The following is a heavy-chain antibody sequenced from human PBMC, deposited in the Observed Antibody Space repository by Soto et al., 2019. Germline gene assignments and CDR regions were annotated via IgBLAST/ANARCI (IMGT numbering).Heavy chain of an antibody. D-gene: IGHD2-15*01. CDR3: ARDSYCSGGSCAPGDWFDP. CDR2: IWYDGSNK. J-gene: IGHJ5*02. Sequence: GGSLRLSCAASGFSFSSCGMHWVRQAPGKGLEWVAFIWYDGSNKYYADSVKGRFTISRDNAKNTLYLQMNSLRAEDTAVYYCARDSYCSGGSCAPGDWFDPWGQGTLVTVSS. CDR1: GFSFSSCG. V-gene: IGHV3-33*01.